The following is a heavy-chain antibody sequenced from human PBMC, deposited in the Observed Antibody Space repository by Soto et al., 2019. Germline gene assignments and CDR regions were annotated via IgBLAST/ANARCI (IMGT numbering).Heavy chain of an antibody. Sequence: SETLSLTCAVYGGSFRGYYWSWIRQPPGKGLEWIGEINHSGSTNYNPSLKSRVTISVDTSKNQFSLKLSSVTAADTAVYYCARASYDFWSGYYYYYYGMDVWGQGTTVT. J-gene: IGHJ6*02. CDR3: ARASYDFWSGYYYYYYGMDV. D-gene: IGHD3-3*01. CDR2: INHSGST. CDR1: GGSFRGYY. V-gene: IGHV4-34*01.